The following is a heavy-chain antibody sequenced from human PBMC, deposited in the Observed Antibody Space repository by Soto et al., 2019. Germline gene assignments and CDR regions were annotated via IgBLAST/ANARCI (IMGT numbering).Heavy chain of an antibody. CDR1: GYTFTSYA. V-gene: IGHV1-3*01. CDR2: INAGNGNT. CDR3: ARDVAAAAP. Sequence: QVQLVQSGAEVKKPGASVKVSCKASGYTFTSYAMHRVRQAPGQRLEWMGWINAGNGNTKYSQKFQGRVTITKDTSASTAYMALSSLRAEDTAVYYCARDVAAAAPWGQGTLVTVSS. D-gene: IGHD6-13*01. J-gene: IGHJ5*02.